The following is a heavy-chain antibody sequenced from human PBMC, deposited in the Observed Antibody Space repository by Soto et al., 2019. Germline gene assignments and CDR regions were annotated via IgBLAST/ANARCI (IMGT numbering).Heavy chain of an antibody. CDR1: GFIFSNYW. CDR3: ARDRGRVTRYY. CDR2: IRQDGNDR. D-gene: IGHD4-4*01. J-gene: IGHJ4*02. Sequence: EVQLVESGGGLVQPGGSLRLSCPASGFIFSNYWMTWVRQAPGKGLEWVANIRQDGNDRNYVDSVKGRFTISRDNSKNTLYLQMNSLRAEDTAVYYCARDRGRVTRYYWGQGTLVTVSS. V-gene: IGHV3-7*01.